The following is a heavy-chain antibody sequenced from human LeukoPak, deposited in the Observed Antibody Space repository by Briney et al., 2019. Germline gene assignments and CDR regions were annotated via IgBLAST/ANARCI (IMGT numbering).Heavy chain of an antibody. J-gene: IGHJ6*04. Sequence: SVKVSCKASGGTFSDYALNWVRQAPGQGLEWMGVFIPILGTANSTQKFQDRVTITATISTNTVYMELSSLRSEDTAVYFCAGIPVFGVVLHQEPVWGKGTTVTVSS. CDR3: AGIPVFGVVLHQEPV. V-gene: IGHV1-69*10. D-gene: IGHD3-3*01. CDR1: GGTFSDYA. CDR2: FIPILGTA.